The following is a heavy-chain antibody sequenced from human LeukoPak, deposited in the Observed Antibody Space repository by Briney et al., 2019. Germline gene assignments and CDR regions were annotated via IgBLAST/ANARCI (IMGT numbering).Heavy chain of an antibody. CDR1: DYXLTNYG. CDR2: ISAYNGNT. V-gene: IGHV1-18*01. Sequence: ASVKVSCKASDYXLTNYGISWVRQAPGQGLEWMGWISAYNGNTNQAQKLKGRVTMTTDTSTRTAYMELRSLRSDDTAVYYCARDYYDSSGYYYVFAYWGQGTLVTVSS. J-gene: IGHJ4*02. D-gene: IGHD3-22*01. CDR3: ARDYYDSSGYYYVFAY.